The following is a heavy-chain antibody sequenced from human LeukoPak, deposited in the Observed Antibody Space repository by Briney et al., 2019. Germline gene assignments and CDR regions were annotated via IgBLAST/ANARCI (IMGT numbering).Heavy chain of an antibody. V-gene: IGHV1-69*05. D-gene: IGHD6-19*01. J-gene: IGHJ4*02. Sequence: ASVKVSCKASGGTFSSYAISWVRQAPGQGLEWMGGIIPIFGTANYAQKFQGRVTITTDESTSTAYMELSSLRSEDTAVYYCASSRGYRSGWKTDYFDYWGQGTLVTVSS. CDR1: GGTFSSYA. CDR2: IIPIFGTA. CDR3: ASSRGYRSGWKTDYFDY.